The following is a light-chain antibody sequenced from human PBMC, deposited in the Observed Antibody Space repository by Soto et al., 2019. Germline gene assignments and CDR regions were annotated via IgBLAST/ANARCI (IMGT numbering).Light chain of an antibody. CDR2: AVT. CDR1: HTLSTNS. J-gene: IGKJ5*01. CDR3: QQDDAPPLT. V-gene: IGKV3-20*01. Sequence: IVLSQSPGTLSLSQGERATLSCRASHTLSTNSLAWYQQRLGQTPRLLFYAVTSRDTVIPDRINGRGSRTYSALTISMQEHEDAVLYCYQQDDAPPLTFGPGTRLE.